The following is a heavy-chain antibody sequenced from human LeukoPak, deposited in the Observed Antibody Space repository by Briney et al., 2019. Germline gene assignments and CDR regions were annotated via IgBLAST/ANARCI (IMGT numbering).Heavy chain of an antibody. CDR1: GFTFSSYW. J-gene: IGHJ4*02. D-gene: IGHD3-3*02. V-gene: IGHV3-7*01. CDR2: IKQDGSEK. Sequence: GGPLRLSCAAAGFTFSSYWMSWVGQAAGTVLAWVANIKQDGSEKYYVDSVKGRFTISRDNAKNSLYLQMNSLRAEDTAVYYCARSRHFWSGYFDYWGQGTLVTVSS. CDR3: ARSRHFWSGYFDY.